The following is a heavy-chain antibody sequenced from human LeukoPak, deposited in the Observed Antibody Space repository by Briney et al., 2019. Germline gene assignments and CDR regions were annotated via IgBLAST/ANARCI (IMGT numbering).Heavy chain of an antibody. Sequence: GGSLRLSCAASGFTFSSHAMGWVRQAPGKGLEWVSSITGSGGSTYYGDSVKGRFTIARDNSRNTLYLQMNSLRAEDTAVYYCARDERVVVPAASGDYYYGMDVWGQGTTVTVSS. V-gene: IGHV3-23*01. CDR2: ITGSGGST. J-gene: IGHJ6*02. D-gene: IGHD2-2*01. CDR3: ARDERVVVPAASGDYYYGMDV. CDR1: GFTFSSHA.